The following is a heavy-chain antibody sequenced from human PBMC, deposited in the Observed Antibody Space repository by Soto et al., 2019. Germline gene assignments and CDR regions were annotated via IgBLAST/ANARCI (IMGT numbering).Heavy chain of an antibody. D-gene: IGHD4-17*01. CDR3: ARDVLYQGLRCFDP. CDR1: GFTVSSNY. V-gene: IGHV3-66*01. Sequence: PGGSLRLSCAASGFTVSSNYMSWVRQAPGKGLEWVSVIYSGGSTYYADSVKGRFTISRDNSKNTLYLHMNSLRAEDTAVYYCARDVLYQGLRCFDPWGQGTLVTVSS. J-gene: IGHJ5*02. CDR2: IYSGGST.